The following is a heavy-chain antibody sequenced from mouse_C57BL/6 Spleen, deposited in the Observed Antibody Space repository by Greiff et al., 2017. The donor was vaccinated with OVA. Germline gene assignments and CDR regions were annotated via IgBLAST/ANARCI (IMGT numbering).Heavy chain of an antibody. CDR3: TRSIYYDYEDFDY. CDR1: GYTFTSYW. Sequence: VQLKQSGTVLARPGASVKMSCKTSGYTFTSYWMHWVKQRPGQGLEWIGAIYPGNSDTSYNQKFKGKAKLTAVTSASTAYMELSSLTNEDSAVYYCTRSIYYDYEDFDYWGQGTTLTVSS. J-gene: IGHJ2*01. D-gene: IGHD2-4*01. CDR2: IYPGNSDT. V-gene: IGHV1-5*01.